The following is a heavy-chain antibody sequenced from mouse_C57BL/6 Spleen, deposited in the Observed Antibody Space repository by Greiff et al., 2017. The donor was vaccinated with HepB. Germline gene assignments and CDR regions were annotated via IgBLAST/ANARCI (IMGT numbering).Heavy chain of an antibody. J-gene: IGHJ3*01. Sequence: VQLVESGAELVRPGASVTLSCKASGYTFTDYEMHWVKQTPVHGLEWIGAIDPETGGTAYNQKFKGKAILTADKCSSPAYKELRSLTSEDAAVYFYTRNDYGAWFAYWGQGTLVTVSA. D-gene: IGHD2-4*01. V-gene: IGHV1-15*01. CDR1: GYTFTDYE. CDR3: TRNDYGAWFAY. CDR2: IDPETGGT.